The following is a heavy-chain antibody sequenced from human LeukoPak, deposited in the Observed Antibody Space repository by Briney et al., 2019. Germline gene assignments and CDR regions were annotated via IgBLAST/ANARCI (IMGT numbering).Heavy chain of an antibody. D-gene: IGHD3-3*01. CDR3: TSRTYYDFWTSFDY. Sequence: GSLRLSCAASGFTFSGSAMHWVRQASGKGLEWVGRIRSKANSYATAYAASVKGRFTISRDDSKNTAYLQMNSLKTEDTAVYYCTSRTYYDFWTSFDYWGQGTLVTVSS. V-gene: IGHV3-73*01. CDR1: GFTFSGSA. J-gene: IGHJ4*02. CDR2: IRSKANSYAT.